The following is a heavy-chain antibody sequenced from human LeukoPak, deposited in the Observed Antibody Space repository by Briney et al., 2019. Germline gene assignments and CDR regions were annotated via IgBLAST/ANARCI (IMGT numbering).Heavy chain of an antibody. CDR3: ARDRYSSSWYGSEYFQH. D-gene: IGHD6-13*01. CDR1: GFTFKLYW. Sequence: GGSLRLSCAASGFTFKLYWMHWVRQAPGKGPVWVSRINDDGSSTTYADSVKGRFTISRDNAKNTLYLQMNSLRAEDTAVYYCARDRYSSSWYGSEYFQHWGQGTLVTVSS. J-gene: IGHJ1*01. CDR2: INDDGSST. V-gene: IGHV3-74*01.